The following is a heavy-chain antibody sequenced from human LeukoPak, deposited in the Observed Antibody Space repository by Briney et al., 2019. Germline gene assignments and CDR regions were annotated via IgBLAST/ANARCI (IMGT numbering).Heavy chain of an antibody. J-gene: IGHJ3*02. V-gene: IGHV3-74*01. CDR3: ARDLGVRGGVFDI. CDR1: GFTFSSYS. D-gene: IGHD3-10*02. Sequence: GGSLRLSCAASGFTFSSYSMHWVRQAPGKGLVWVSRIKTDETTTNYADSVKGRFTISRDNAKNSLYLQMNSLRAEDTAVYYCARDLGVRGGVFDIWGQGTMVTVSS. CDR2: IKTDETTT.